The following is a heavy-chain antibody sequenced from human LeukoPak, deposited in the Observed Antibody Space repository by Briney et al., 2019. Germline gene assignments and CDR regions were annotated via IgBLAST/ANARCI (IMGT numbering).Heavy chain of an antibody. D-gene: IGHD3-10*01. V-gene: IGHV3-7*01. CDR1: GFTFSSYW. CDR2: MKQDGSEK. CDR3: AREYGSGSYVFDY. Sequence: PGGSLRLSCAASGFTFSSYWMSWVRQAPGKGLEWVANMKQDGSEKYYVDSVKGRFTISRDNAKNSLYLQMNSLRAEDTAVYYCAREYGSGSYVFDYWGQGTLVTVSS. J-gene: IGHJ4*02.